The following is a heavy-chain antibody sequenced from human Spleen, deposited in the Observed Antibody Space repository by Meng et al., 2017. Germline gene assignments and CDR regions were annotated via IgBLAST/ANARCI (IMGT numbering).Heavy chain of an antibody. D-gene: IGHD6-19*01. V-gene: IGHV3-23*01. J-gene: IGHJ4*02. CDR1: GFTFSSYA. CDR3: AKMRSSSWTGVEN. Sequence: GESLKISCAASGFTFSSYAVTWVRQAPGKGLEWVSGISVGGIGTYYADSVKGRFTISRDDSKNTLYLQLNSLRAEDTAVYYCAKMRSSSWTGVENWGQGTRVTVSS. CDR2: ISVGGIGT.